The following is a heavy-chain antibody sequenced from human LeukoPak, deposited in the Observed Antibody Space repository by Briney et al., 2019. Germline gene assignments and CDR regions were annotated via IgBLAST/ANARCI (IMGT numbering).Heavy chain of an antibody. J-gene: IGHJ4*02. V-gene: IGHV1-18*01. CDR3: ARDSLDGYNYLGY. CDR1: GYTFTSHG. CDR2: ISTYNDNT. D-gene: IGHD5-24*01. Sequence: ASVKVSCKASGYTFTSHGISWVRQAPGQGLEWMGWISTYNDNTKYAQKFQGRVTLTTDQSTSTAYMELRGLRSDDTAVYYCARDSLDGYNYLGYWGQGTLVTVPS.